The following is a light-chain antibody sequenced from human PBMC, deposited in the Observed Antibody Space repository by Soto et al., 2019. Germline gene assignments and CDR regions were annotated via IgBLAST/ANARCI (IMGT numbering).Light chain of an antibody. V-gene: IGKV2-30*01. CDR2: KSS. CDR3: MQVTHWPPT. J-gene: IGKJ1*01. CDR1: QCLVYVDGNAY. Sequence: DVVMTQSPLSLPVTLCQPSPISSMSNQCLVYVDGNAYLMCFQQRPGQSPRRLICKSSNRGSGVPDRISGSGSGTDFTLTISRVEAEDVGVYYCMQVTHWPPTFGQGTKVDIK.